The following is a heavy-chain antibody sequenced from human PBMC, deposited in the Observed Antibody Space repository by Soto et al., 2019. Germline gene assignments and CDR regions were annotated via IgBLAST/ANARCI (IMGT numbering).Heavy chain of an antibody. J-gene: IGHJ4*02. Sequence: EVKVLDSGGGLVQPGGSLRLSCAASGFTFNNYAMSWVRQAPGKGLEWVSSISGSGDTTYYADSVKGRFGIFRDNSRNMVFLQLNSLSAEDTALYFCAKNNLFGSGTKDYWGQGTLVTVSS. V-gene: IGHV3-23*01. D-gene: IGHD3-10*01. CDR1: GFTFNNYA. CDR2: ISGSGDTT. CDR3: AKNNLFGSGTKDY.